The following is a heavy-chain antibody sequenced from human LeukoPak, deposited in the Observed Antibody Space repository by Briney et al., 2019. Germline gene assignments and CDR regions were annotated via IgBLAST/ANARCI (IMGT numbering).Heavy chain of an antibody. J-gene: IGHJ4*02. D-gene: IGHD3-22*01. CDR3: AKDMYYDSSGPVFDY. CDR1: GFTLRSYV. V-gene: IGHV3-23*01. CDR2: ISGSGGNT. Sequence: GGSLRLSCVASGFTLRSYVMNWVRQTPGKGLEWVSTISGSGGNTYYADSVKGRFTISRDTSKNTLYLQMNSPRAEDTAVYYCAKDMYYDSSGPVFDYWGQGTLVTVSS.